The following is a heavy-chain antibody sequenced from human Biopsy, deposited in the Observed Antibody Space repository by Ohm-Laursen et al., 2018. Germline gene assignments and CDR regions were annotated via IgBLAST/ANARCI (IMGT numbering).Heavy chain of an antibody. J-gene: IGHJ1*01. V-gene: IGHV1-69*06. D-gene: IGHD3-9*01. CDR3: ATKLTGYFHH. CDR2: NIPILGTG. Sequence: VKVSCKAPGGTFSNYGVNWVRQAPGQGLEWLGGNIPILGTGNYAQKFQDRVTVAADTSTSTATMELRSLRSDDTAVYYCATKLTGYFHHWGQGTLVIVSS. CDR1: GGTFSNYG.